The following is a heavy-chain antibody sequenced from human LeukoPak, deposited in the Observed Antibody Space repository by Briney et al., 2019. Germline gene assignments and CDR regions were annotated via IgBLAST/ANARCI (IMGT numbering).Heavy chain of an antibody. CDR1: GGSISNSNYY. CDR2: VYYTGAS. J-gene: IGHJ4*02. CDR3: ARGAPPQN. V-gene: IGHV4-39*07. Sequence: SETLSLTCTVSGGSISNSNYYWGWIRQPPGKGLEWIGSVYYTGASYYNPSLKSRVTISIDTSKKHFSLKLTSVTAADTAVYYCARGAPPQNWGQGTLVTVSS.